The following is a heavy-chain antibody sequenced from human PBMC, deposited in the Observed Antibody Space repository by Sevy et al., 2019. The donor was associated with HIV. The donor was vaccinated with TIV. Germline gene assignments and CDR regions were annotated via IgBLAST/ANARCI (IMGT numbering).Heavy chain of an antibody. Sequence: ASVKVSCKASGGTFTTSGISWVRHVPRQGLEWMGGIIPILGTTNYAQKFQDRVTITADESTSTAYMELSSLRSEDTAVYYCARGGGNGWYYFDYWGQETLVTVSS. V-gene: IGHV1-69*13. CDR1: GGTFTTSG. D-gene: IGHD6-19*01. CDR2: IIPILGTT. CDR3: ARGGGNGWYYFDY. J-gene: IGHJ4*02.